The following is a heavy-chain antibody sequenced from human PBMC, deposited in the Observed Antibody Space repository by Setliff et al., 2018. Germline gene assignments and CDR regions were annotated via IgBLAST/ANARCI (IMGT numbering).Heavy chain of an antibody. D-gene: IGHD3-22*01. CDR2: IYYGGTT. Sequence: LTCTVSGASISSYYWSWIRQPPGKGLEWIGYIYYGGTTNYNPSLKSRVSISLDTSKSQFSLRLSSLTAADTAVYYCARHRRDSSGNYFVGLYYFDYWGQGTPVTVSS. V-gene: IGHV4-59*08. CDR1: GASISSYY. J-gene: IGHJ4*02. CDR3: ARHRRDSSGNYFVGLYYFDY.